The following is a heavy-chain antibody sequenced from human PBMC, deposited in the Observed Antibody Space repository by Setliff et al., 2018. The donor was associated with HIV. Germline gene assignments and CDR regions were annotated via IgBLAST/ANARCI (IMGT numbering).Heavy chain of an antibody. CDR3: ARGYCGGGICYSPNWLDP. V-gene: IGHV1-18*01. J-gene: IGHJ5*02. CDR2: ISPYNGHT. D-gene: IGHD2-15*01. Sequence: GASVKVSCKASGYTFTTYDITWVRQAPGQGLEWLGWISPYNGHTNFAQKFQGRVTMTTDTATSTAYMEVRSLRSDDTAVYYCARGYCGGGICYSPNWLDPWGQGTLVTVSS. CDR1: GYTFTTYD.